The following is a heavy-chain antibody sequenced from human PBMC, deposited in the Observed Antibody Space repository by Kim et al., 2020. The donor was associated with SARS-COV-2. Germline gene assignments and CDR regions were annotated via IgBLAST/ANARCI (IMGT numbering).Heavy chain of an antibody. V-gene: IGHV4-59*01. J-gene: IGHJ4*02. CDR1: GGSISSYY. Sequence: SETLSLTCTVSGGSISSYYWSWIRQPPGKGLEWIGYIYYSGSTNYNPSLQSRVTISVDTSKNQISVKLSSVTAADTAVYYCARSPSYKYESSGYYDYWGQGTLVTVSS. CDR2: IYYSGST. CDR3: ARSPSYKYESSGYYDY. D-gene: IGHD3-22*01.